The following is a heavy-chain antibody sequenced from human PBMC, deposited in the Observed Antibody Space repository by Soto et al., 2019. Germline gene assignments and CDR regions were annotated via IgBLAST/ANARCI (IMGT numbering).Heavy chain of an antibody. Sequence: HPGGSLRLSCAASGFTFSSYAMSWVRQAPGKGLEWVSAISGSGGSTYYADSVKGRFTTSRDNSKNTLYLQMNSLRAEDTAVYYCAKLAADGTGWWFDPWGQGTLVTVSS. D-gene: IGHD6-13*01. CDR3: AKLAADGTGWWFDP. V-gene: IGHV3-23*01. J-gene: IGHJ5*02. CDR2: ISGSGGST. CDR1: GFTFSSYA.